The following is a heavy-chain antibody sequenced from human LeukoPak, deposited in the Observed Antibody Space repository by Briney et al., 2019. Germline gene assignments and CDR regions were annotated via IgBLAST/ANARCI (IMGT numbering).Heavy chain of an antibody. V-gene: IGHV3-30*03. CDR2: ISSDGSYK. Sequence: GGSLRLSCAASGFTLSSYGMHWVRQAPGKGREGVAVISSDGSYKYYADSVKGRFTISRDNSKNTLYLQMTSLIPEDTAVYYCARQYISGQWYFDYWGQGTLVTASS. D-gene: IGHD5-18*01. CDR1: GFTLSSYG. CDR3: ARQYISGQWYFDY. J-gene: IGHJ4*02.